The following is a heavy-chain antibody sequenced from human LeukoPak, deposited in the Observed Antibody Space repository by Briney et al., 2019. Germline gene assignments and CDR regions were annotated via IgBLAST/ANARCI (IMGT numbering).Heavy chain of an antibody. CDR1: GGTFSSYA. V-gene: IGHV1-69*05. CDR3: ARGRQLWLHYYYYYMDV. Sequence: SAKVSCKASGGTFSSYAISWVRQAPGQGLEWMGGIIPIFGTANYAQKLQGRVTITTDESTSTAYMELSSLRSEDTAVYYCARGRQLWLHYYYYYMDVWGKGTTVTVSS. CDR2: IIPIFGTA. D-gene: IGHD5-18*01. J-gene: IGHJ6*03.